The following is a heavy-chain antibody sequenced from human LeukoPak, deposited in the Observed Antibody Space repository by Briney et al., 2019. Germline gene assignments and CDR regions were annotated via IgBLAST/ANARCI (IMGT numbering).Heavy chain of an antibody. CDR3: TSRYYYDSSGPYYYYYGMDV. Sequence: GGSLRLSCTASGFTFGDYAMSWFRQAPGKGLEWVGFIRSKACDGTTEYAASVKGRFTISRDDSKSIAYLQMNSLKTEDTAVYYCTSRYYYDSSGPYYYYYGMDVWGQGTTVTVSS. V-gene: IGHV3-49*03. CDR2: IRSKACDGTT. D-gene: IGHD3-22*01. J-gene: IGHJ6*02. CDR1: GFTFGDYA.